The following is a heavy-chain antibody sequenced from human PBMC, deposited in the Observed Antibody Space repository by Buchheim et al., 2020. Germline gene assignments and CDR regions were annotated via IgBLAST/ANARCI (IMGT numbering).Heavy chain of an antibody. CDR3: ARGSTPAALFQH. CDR2: INHSGST. V-gene: IGHV4-34*01. D-gene: IGHD2-15*01. CDR1: GGSFSGYY. J-gene: IGHJ1*01. Sequence: QVQLQQWGAGLLKPSETLSLTCAVYGGSFSGYYWSWIRQPPGKGLEWIGEINHSGSTNYNPPLKSRVTISVDTSKTQFSLKLSAVTAADTAVYYCARGSTPAALFQHWGQGTL.